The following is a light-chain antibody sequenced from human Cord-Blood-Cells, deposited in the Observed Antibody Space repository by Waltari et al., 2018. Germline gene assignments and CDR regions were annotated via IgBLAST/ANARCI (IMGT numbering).Light chain of an antibody. CDR3: QQYNSYSS. Sequence: EIQMTQSPSTLSASVGGKVTITCRASQSISSWLAWYQQKPGKAPKILIYKASSLESGVPSRFSGSGSGTEFTLTISSLQPDDFATYYCQQYNSYSSFGQGTKLEIK. CDR1: QSISSW. CDR2: KAS. J-gene: IGKJ2*03. V-gene: IGKV1-5*03.